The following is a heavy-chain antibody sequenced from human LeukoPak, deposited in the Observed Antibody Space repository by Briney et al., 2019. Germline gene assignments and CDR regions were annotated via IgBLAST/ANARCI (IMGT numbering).Heavy chain of an antibody. V-gene: IGHV3-30*03. CDR1: GFTFSGYG. J-gene: IGHJ4*02. CDR3: ARNYDSRNPGDY. CDR2: ISYDGSNK. D-gene: IGHD3-22*01. Sequence: GGSLRLSCAASGFTFSGYGMHWVRQAPGKGLEWVAVISYDGSNKYYADSVKGRFTISRDNSKNTLYLQMNSLRAEDTAVYYCARNYDSRNPGDYWGQGTLVTVSS.